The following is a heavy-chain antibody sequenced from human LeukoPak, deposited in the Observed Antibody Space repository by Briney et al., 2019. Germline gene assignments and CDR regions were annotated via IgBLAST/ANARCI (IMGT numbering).Heavy chain of an antibody. D-gene: IGHD3-22*01. Sequence: ASVKVSCKASGYTFTSYGISWVRQAPGQGLEWMGWISAYNGNTNYAQKLQGRVTMTTDTSTSTAYMELRSLRSADTAVYYCARDWNYYDSSGTTGFDIWGQGTMVTVSS. CDR1: GYTFTSYG. CDR3: ARDWNYYDSSGTTGFDI. V-gene: IGHV1-18*01. J-gene: IGHJ3*02. CDR2: ISAYNGNT.